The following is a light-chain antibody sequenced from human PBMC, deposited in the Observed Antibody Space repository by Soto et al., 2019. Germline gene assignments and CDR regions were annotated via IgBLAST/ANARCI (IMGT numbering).Light chain of an antibody. CDR1: QSVSSN. Sequence: EIVMTQSTATLSVSPGERATLSCRASQSVSSNLAWYQQKPGQAPRLLIYGASTRATGIPARFSGSGSGTAFTLTISSMQSEDYAVEYCQQYKNWPVTVGQLTKVESK. V-gene: IGKV3-15*01. J-gene: IGKJ1*01. CDR3: QQYKNWPVT. CDR2: GAS.